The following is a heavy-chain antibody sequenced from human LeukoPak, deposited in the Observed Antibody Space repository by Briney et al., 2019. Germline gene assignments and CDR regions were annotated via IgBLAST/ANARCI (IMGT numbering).Heavy chain of an antibody. J-gene: IGHJ4*02. CDR1: GYTFTSYA. CDR2: IIPFFGTA. V-gene: IGHV1-69*13. CDR3: ASGFGVVATRLGDDY. D-gene: IGHD5-12*01. Sequence: SVKVSCKASGYTFTSYAISWVRQAPGQGLELVGGIIPFFGTANYAQKFQGRVTITADESTSTAYMELSSLRSEATAGYSCASGFGVVATRLGDDYWGQGTLVTVSS.